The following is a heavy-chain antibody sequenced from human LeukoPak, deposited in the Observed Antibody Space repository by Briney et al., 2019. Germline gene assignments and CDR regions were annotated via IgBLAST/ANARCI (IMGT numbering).Heavy chain of an antibody. CDR3: ARLIAVAGTLAY. D-gene: IGHD6-19*01. CDR2: ISAYNGNT. CDR1: GYTFTSYG. Sequence: EVSVKVSCKASGYTFTSYGISLVRQAPGQGLEWMGWISAYNGNTNYAQKLQGRVTMTTDTSTSTAYMELRSLRSDDTAVYYCARLIAVAGTLAYWGQGTLVTVSS. J-gene: IGHJ4*02. V-gene: IGHV1-18*01.